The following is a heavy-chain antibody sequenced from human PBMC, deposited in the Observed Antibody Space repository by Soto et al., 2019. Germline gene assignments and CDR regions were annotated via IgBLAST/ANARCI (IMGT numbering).Heavy chain of an antibody. CDR3: ATHNWDLDP. CDR1: GGSIRSTTYY. J-gene: IGHJ1*01. V-gene: IGHV4-39*01. CDR2: IYYSGST. D-gene: IGHD1-7*01. Sequence: QLQLQESGPGLVKPSETLSLTCTVSGGSIRSTTYYWDWIRQPPGKGLEWIASIYYSGSTYYNPSLKGRVNISVDMSKNQFSLKLSSVTAADTAVYYCATHNWDLDPWGQGTLVTVSS.